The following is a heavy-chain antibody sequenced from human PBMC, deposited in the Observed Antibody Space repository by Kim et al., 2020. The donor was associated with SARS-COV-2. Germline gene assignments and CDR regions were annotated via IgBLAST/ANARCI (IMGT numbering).Heavy chain of an antibody. Sequence: LKSRVTISVDTAKNQFSLKLSSVTAADTAVYYCARGDYYDSSGYYVPPDYWGQGTLVTVSS. CDR3: ARGDYYDSSGYYVPPDY. J-gene: IGHJ4*02. V-gene: IGHV4-34*01. D-gene: IGHD3-22*01.